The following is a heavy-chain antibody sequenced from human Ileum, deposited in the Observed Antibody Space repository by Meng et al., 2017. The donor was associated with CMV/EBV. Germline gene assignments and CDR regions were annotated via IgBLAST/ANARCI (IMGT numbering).Heavy chain of an antibody. CDR2: INPNTGGA. Sequence: CETSGYNIPAYYVHWVRQSPGRGLEWMGRINPNTGGASYSQKFQDRVTITSDLSLRTVYIEMSSLTSDDTALYYCARDTSSGYYFHYWGRGTLVTVSS. V-gene: IGHV1-2*06. CDR3: ARDTSSGYYFHY. J-gene: IGHJ4*01. D-gene: IGHD3-22*01. CDR1: GYNIPAYY.